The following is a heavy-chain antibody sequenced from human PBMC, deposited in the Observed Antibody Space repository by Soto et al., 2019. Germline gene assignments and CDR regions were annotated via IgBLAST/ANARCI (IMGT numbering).Heavy chain of an antibody. Sequence: SETLSLTFTVSGGSISSYYWSWIRQPPGKGLEWIGYIYYSGSTNYNPSLKSRVTISVDTSKNQFSLKLSSVTAADTAVYYCARQDTIFGVADAFDIWGQGTMVTVSS. D-gene: IGHD3-3*01. CDR2: IYYSGST. V-gene: IGHV4-59*08. CDR3: ARQDTIFGVADAFDI. J-gene: IGHJ3*02. CDR1: GGSISSYY.